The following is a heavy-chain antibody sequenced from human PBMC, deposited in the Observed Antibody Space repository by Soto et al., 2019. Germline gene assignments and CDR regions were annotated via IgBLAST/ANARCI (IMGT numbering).Heavy chain of an antibody. D-gene: IGHD1-26*01. CDR3: TKNIGASRTNYYGMDV. CDR1: GFTFSSYA. Sequence: EVQLLESGGGLVQPGGSLRLSCAASGFTFSSYAMNWVRQAPGKGLVWVSTLSGSGGSTYYADSVKGRFPISRDNSKHTLYLQMNSLRAEDTAVYSCTKNIGASRTNYYGMDVWGQGTTVTVSS. V-gene: IGHV3-23*01. CDR2: LSGSGGST. J-gene: IGHJ6*02.